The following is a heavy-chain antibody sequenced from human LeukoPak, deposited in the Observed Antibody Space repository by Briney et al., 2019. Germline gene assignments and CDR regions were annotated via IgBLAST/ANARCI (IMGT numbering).Heavy chain of an antibody. Sequence: GGSLRLSCAHSVFTPISYAMRSGCAAPRKGLGWVAVISYVESIKDYADSVKGRVTITRDNSKNTQYLQMNSLRAEDTAVYYCAKDLWVRYFDWLIPGSDYWGQGTLVTVSS. CDR1: VFTPISYA. V-gene: IGHV3-30*18. CDR3: AKDLWVRYFDWLIPGSDY. CDR2: ISYVESIK. D-gene: IGHD3-9*01. J-gene: IGHJ4*02.